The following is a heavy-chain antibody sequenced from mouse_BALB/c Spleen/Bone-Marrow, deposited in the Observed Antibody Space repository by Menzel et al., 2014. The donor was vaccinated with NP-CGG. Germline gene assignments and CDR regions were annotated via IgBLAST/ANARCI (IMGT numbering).Heavy chain of an antibody. CDR3: ARLSYYGGFAY. V-gene: IGHV4-1*02. D-gene: IGHD1-1*01. Sequence: EVQLQQSGGGLVQPGGSLKLSCAASGFDFRGFWMGWVRRAPGKGLEWIGEINPDSSTINYTPSLKDRFIISRDNAKNTLYLQMSKVRSEDTALYYCARLSYYGGFAYWGQGTLVTVSA. CDR2: INPDSSTI. J-gene: IGHJ3*01. CDR1: GFDFRGFW.